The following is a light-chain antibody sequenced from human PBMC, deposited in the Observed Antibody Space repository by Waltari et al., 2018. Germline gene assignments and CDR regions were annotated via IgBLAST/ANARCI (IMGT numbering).Light chain of an antibody. Sequence: DIQMTQSPSSLSASVGDRVTISCQASRDINNFLNWYQQKPGKAPTLLIYDASNLEIGVPSRFSRRGSGTHFTFTISSLQPEDVATYYCQQYDDFPPYTFGQGTKVEIK. CDR2: DAS. J-gene: IGKJ2*01. CDR3: QQYDDFPPYT. V-gene: IGKV1-33*01. CDR1: RDINNF.